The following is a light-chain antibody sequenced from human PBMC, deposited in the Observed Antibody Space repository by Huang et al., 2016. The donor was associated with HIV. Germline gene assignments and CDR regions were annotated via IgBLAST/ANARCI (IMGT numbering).Light chain of an antibody. CDR1: QGISHY. J-gene: IGKJ5*01. CDR3: QQYDSYPMT. Sequence: DIQMTQSPSSLSASVGDRVTITCRASQGISHYLAWFQQKPGKAPKPLIYGASSLHSGVPSKFSGSGSGTDFTLIISSLQTEDFATYYCQQYDSYPMTFGQGTRLDIK. CDR2: GAS. V-gene: IGKV1-16*02.